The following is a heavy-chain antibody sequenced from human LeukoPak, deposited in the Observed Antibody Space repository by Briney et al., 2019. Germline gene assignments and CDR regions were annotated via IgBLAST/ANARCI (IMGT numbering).Heavy chain of an antibody. Sequence: SETLSLTCTVSGGSISSYYWSWIRQPPGKGLDGIGYIYYSGSTNYNPSLKSGVTISVDTFKNPFSMKLSSVTAADTAVYYCASDSRPTYYYDSRGSLPAFDIWGQGTMVTVSS. CDR3: ASDSRPTYYYDSRGSLPAFDI. D-gene: IGHD3-22*01. J-gene: IGHJ3*02. CDR2: IYYSGST. CDR1: GGSISSYY. V-gene: IGHV4-59*01.